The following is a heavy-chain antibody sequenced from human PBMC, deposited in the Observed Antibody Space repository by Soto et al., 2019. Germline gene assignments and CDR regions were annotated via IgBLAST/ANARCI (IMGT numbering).Heavy chain of an antibody. Sequence: SETLSLTCTVSCVSISSGGYYWSWIRQHPGKGVEWIGNIYYSGITYYNPSLKSRVVLSLDTSKNPVSLTRRSVTAAHSAMNYCASVIGGDSEYDLDFGGQGALVTVSS. CDR3: ASVIGGDSEYDLDF. J-gene: IGHJ4*02. D-gene: IGHD2-21*02. CDR1: CVSISSGGYY. CDR2: IYYSGIT. V-gene: IGHV4-31*03.